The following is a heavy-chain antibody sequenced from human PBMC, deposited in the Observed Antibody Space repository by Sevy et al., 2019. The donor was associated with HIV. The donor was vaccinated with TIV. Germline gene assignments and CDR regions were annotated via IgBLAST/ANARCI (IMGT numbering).Heavy chain of an antibody. CDR2: ISFSGSNT. Sequence: GGSLRLSCAAAGFNFNNYAMTWVRQAPGKGLEWVSGISFSGSNTYYAESVKGRFSISRDPSKNTLYLQMNNVRVEDTAVYFCAKTPFMDFWNDYYSFYFDFWGQGTLVTVSS. V-gene: IGHV3-23*01. CDR3: AKTPFMDFWNDYYSFYFDF. D-gene: IGHD3-3*01. J-gene: IGHJ4*02. CDR1: GFNFNNYA.